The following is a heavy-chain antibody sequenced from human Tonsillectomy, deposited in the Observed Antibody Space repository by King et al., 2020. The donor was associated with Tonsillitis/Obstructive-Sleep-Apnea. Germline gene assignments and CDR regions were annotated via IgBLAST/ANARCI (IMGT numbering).Heavy chain of an antibody. V-gene: IGHV4-34*01. CDR2: INHSGST. Sequence: VQLQQWGAGLLKPSETLSLTCAVYGGSFSGYYWSWIRQPPGKGLEWIGEINHSGSTNYNPSLKSRVTISVDTSKNQFSLKLSSVTAADTAVYYCARGGNWNAEVPGGNFDYWGQGTLVTVSS. D-gene: IGHD1-1*01. CDR3: ARGGNWNAEVPGGNFDY. CDR1: GGSFSGYY. J-gene: IGHJ4*02.